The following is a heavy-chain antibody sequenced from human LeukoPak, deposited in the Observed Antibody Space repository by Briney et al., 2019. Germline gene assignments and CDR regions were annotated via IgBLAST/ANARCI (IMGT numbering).Heavy chain of an antibody. CDR1: GFTFSDYG. CDR2: ISYDGGNK. CDR3: AKVFEVRGARRPKDY. J-gene: IGHJ4*02. D-gene: IGHD3-10*01. Sequence: GGSLRLSCAASGFTFSDYGMHWVRQAPGKGLEWVALISYDGGNKFYADSVRDRFTISRDNSQNTLFLQMNSLRIEATAVYYCAKVFEVRGARRPKDYWGQGTLVIVSS. V-gene: IGHV3-30*18.